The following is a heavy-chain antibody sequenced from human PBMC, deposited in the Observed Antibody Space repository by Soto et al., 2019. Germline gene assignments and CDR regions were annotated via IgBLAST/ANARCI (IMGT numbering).Heavy chain of an antibody. CDR2: IVPMFGTS. CDR1: GGTSTRYA. Sequence: QERLVQSGAEVRKPGSSVKVSCKVTGGTSTRYAINWLRQAPGQGLEWMGGIVPMFGTSKYAQKFQGRGTITAETSKNIAYMELRSLRSEDTAVYYCNRGSEYDFWSVYLWGQGTLVSVSS. J-gene: IGHJ4*02. V-gene: IGHV1-69*06. D-gene: IGHD3-3*01. CDR3: NRGSEYDFWSVYL.